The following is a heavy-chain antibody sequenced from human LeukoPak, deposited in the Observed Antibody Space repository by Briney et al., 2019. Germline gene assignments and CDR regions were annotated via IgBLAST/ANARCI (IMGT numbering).Heavy chain of an antibody. CDR2: IYTSGST. J-gene: IGHJ4*02. V-gene: IGHV4-61*02. CDR1: GDSISSGSYY. D-gene: IGHD3-10*01. Sequence: SETLSLTCTVSGDSISSGSYYWSWIRQPAGKGLEWIGRIYTSGSTNYNPSLKSRVTISVDTSKNQFSLKLSSVTAADTAVYYCARVGDYPTNNDYWGQGTLVTVSS. CDR3: ARVGDYPTNNDY.